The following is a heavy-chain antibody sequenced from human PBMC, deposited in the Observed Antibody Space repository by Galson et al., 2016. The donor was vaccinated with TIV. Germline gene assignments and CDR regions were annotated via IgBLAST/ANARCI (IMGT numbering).Heavy chain of an antibody. CDR3: AREDHQYGSGWYSYYYYYGMDI. CDR2: ISYDGNYK. J-gene: IGHJ6*02. Sequence: LRLSCEASGFAFRSSAMYWVRQAPGKGLQCVAIISYDGNYKYYADSVKGRFTISRDNSMNRRYLQMNDLTPADTALYYCAREDHQYGSGWYSYYYYYGMDIWGQGTTVTVS. D-gene: IGHD6-19*01. CDR1: GFAFRSSA. V-gene: IGHV3-30*04.